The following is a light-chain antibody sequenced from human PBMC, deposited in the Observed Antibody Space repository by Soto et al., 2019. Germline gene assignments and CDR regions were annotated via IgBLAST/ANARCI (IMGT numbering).Light chain of an antibody. J-gene: IGLJ2*01. Sequence: QLVLTQSPSASASLGASVKLTCTLSSGHSSYAIAWHQQQPEKGPRYLMKLNSDGSHSKGDGIPDRFSGSSSXAERXLTISXLXSEDEADYYCQTWGTGIHVVFGGGTKVTVL. CDR3: QTWGTGIHVV. CDR1: SGHSSYA. V-gene: IGLV4-69*01. CDR2: LNSDGSH.